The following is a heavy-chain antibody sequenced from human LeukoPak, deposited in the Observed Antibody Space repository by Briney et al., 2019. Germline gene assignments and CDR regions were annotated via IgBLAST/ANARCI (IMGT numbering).Heavy chain of an antibody. Sequence: SETLSLTCTVSGYSISRGYYWGWIRQPPGKGLEWIGSIYHSGGTYYNPSLKSRVTISVATSKNQSPLKLSSVTPPNPAVYYWPRAPRYCSSTSCPYSFDSWGQRTLVTVSS. D-gene: IGHD2-2*01. CDR3: PRAPRYCSSTSCPYSFDS. J-gene: IGHJ4*02. V-gene: IGHV4-38-2*02. CDR2: IYHSGGT. CDR1: GYSISRGYY.